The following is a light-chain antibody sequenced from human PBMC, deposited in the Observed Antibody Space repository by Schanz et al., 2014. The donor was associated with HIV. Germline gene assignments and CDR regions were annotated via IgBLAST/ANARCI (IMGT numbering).Light chain of an antibody. CDR2: NND. J-gene: IGLJ2*01. Sequence: QSVLTQPPSTSGTPGQRVTISCSGSSSNIGSNYVYWYQQLPGTAPKILIYNNDQRPSGVPDRLSGSKSGTLASLAISRLQSEDEADYYCQSYDNSLSGVVFGGGTKVTVL. CDR3: QSYDNSLSGVV. V-gene: IGLV1-47*02. CDR1: SSNIGSNY.